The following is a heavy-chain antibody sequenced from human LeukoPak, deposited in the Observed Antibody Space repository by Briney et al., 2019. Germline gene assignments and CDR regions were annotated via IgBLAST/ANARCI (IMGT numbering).Heavy chain of an antibody. D-gene: IGHD3-22*01. CDR2: FNREDDEA. Sequence: GASVKVSCNISGYTLTDFSMHWVRQAPGKGLEWMGGFNREDDEAIYAPHFQGRVTVTEDTCTDTAYMELSSLRSEDTAVYYCATLDSYYDNSGRPLVPDWGQGTLVTVSS. J-gene: IGHJ4*02. V-gene: IGHV1-24*01. CDR3: ATLDSYYDNSGRPLVPD. CDR1: GYTLTDFS.